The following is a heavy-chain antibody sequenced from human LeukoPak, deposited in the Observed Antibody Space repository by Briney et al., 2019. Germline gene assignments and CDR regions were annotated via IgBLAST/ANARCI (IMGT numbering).Heavy chain of an antibody. CDR3: ARSGVATCHY. J-gene: IGHJ4*02. CDR1: GFTFSDYA. V-gene: IGHV3-23*01. D-gene: IGHD3-10*01. Sequence: PGGSLRLSCQASGFTFSDYAMSWVRQAPGKGLEWVSSINPNGGSFFADSVKGRFTISRDDSRSVVYLQMNTLSAEDTAVYHCARSGVATCHYWGQGILVAVSS. CDR2: INPNGGS.